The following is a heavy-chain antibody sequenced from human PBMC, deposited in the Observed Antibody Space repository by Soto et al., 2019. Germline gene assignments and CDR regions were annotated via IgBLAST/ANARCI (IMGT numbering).Heavy chain of an antibody. CDR1: GGSISSGDYY. Sequence: SGTLSLTCTVSGGSISSGDYYWSWIRQPPGKGMEWIGYIYYSGSTYYNPSLKSRVTISVDTSKNQFSLKLSSVTAADTAGYYWARASHQLGRYGPSWGQGTLVTVSS. CDR2: IYYSGST. V-gene: IGHV4-30-4*01. J-gene: IGHJ5*02. CDR3: ARASHQLGRYGPS. D-gene: IGHD3-16*01.